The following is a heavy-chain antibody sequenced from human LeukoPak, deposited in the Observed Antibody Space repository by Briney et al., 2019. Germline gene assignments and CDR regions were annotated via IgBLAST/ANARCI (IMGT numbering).Heavy chain of an antibody. D-gene: IGHD6-6*01. CDR3: ARVLSIAARPDWFDP. J-gene: IGHJ5*02. Sequence: SETLSLTCTVSGYSISSGYYWGWIRQPPGKGPEGMGSIYHSGSTYYNPSLKSRVTISVDTSKNQFSLKLSSVTAADTAVYYCARVLSIAARPDWFDPWGQGTLVTVSS. V-gene: IGHV4-38-2*02. CDR1: GYSISSGYY. CDR2: IYHSGST.